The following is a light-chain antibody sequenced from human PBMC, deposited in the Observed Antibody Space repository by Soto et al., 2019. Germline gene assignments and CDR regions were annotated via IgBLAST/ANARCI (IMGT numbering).Light chain of an antibody. Sequence: EVVRAQSSNTLSVSPGERAKLSCRASQSVSSYLAWYQQKPGQAPRLLIYGASNRATGIPDRFSGSGSGTDFTLTISRLEPEDFAVYYCQRYGSSGTFGQGTKV. V-gene: IGKV3-20*01. CDR3: QRYGSSGT. CDR2: GAS. CDR1: QSVSSY. J-gene: IGKJ1*01.